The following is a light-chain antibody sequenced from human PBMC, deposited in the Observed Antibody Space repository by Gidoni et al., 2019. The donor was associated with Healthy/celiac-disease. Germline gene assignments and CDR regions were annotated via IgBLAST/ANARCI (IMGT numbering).Light chain of an antibody. Sequence: DIQMTQSLSTLSASVGHRVTITCRASQSISSWLAWYQQKPGKAPKLLIYKASSLESGVPSRFSGSGSGTEFTLTISSLQPDDFATYYCQKYNSYRTFGQGTKVEIK. CDR1: QSISSW. CDR2: KAS. CDR3: QKYNSYRT. J-gene: IGKJ1*01. V-gene: IGKV1-5*03.